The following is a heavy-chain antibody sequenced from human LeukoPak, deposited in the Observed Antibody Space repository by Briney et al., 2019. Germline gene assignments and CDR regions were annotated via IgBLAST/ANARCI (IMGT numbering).Heavy chain of an antibody. D-gene: IGHD2-21*02. CDR3: ARLSDFNFDY. CDR2: IYPADSDT. CDR1: GYSFTGYW. V-gene: IGHV5-51*01. Sequence: GESLKISCKGSGYSFTGYWIGWVRQMPGKGLECMGIIYPADSDTTYSPSFQGQVTISADKSISTTYLQWSSLKASDTTMYYCARLSDFNFDYWGQGTLVTVSS. J-gene: IGHJ4*02.